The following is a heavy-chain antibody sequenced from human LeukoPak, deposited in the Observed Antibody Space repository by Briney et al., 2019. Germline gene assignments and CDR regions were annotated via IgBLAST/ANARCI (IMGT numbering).Heavy chain of an antibody. J-gene: IGHJ4*02. CDR3: ARRARGVCSTTSCFVDF. Sequence: GESLKISCEGSGYSFTTYWIGWVRQMPGKGLEWMGIIYPGDSDTRYSPSFQGQVTISADKSISTAYLQWSSLKASDTAMYYCARRARGVCSTTSCFVDFWGQGTLVIVPP. CDR1: GYSFTTYW. CDR2: IYPGDSDT. V-gene: IGHV5-51*01. D-gene: IGHD2-2*01.